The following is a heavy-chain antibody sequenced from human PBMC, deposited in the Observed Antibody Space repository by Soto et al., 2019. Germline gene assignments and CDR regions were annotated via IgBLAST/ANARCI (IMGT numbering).Heavy chain of an antibody. V-gene: IGHV4-31*09. J-gene: IGHJ4*02. D-gene: IGHD2-15*01. CDR3: YGYPVVAANYFDY. CDR1: GGSISSGGYY. CDR2: IYYSGST. Sequence: SETLSLTCTVSGGSISSGGYYWSWIRQHPGKGLEWIGYIYYSGSTYYNPSLKSRVTISVDTSKNQFSLKLSSVTAADTAVYYCYGYPVVAANYFDYWGQGTLVTVSS.